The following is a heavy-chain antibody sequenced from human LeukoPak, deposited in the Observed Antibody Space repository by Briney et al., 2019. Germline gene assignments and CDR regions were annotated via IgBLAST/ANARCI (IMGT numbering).Heavy chain of an antibody. CDR1: GFTFSSYW. V-gene: IGHV3-74*01. Sequence: GGSLRLSCAASGFTFSSYWMHWVRHPRGKGLVWVSRINPDGTTTNYADSVKGRFTISRENAKNTLYLQMNSLTVEDTALYYCVRIATVTTPDYWGQGTLVTVSS. CDR3: VRIATVTTPDY. CDR2: INPDGTTT. J-gene: IGHJ4*02. D-gene: IGHD4-17*01.